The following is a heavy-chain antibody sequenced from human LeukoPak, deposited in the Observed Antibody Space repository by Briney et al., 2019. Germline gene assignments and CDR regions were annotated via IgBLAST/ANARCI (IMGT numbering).Heavy chain of an antibody. V-gene: IGHV4-39*01. J-gene: IGHJ4*02. CDR2: IYYSGST. CDR1: GGSISSSSYY. Sequence: SETLSLTCTVSGGSISSSSYYWGWIRQPPGKGLEWIGSIYYSGSTYYNPSLKSRVTISVDTSKNQFSLKLSSVTAADTAVYRCARQYYYDSSGLRFGGQGTLVTVSS. D-gene: IGHD3-22*01. CDR3: ARQYYYDSSGLRF.